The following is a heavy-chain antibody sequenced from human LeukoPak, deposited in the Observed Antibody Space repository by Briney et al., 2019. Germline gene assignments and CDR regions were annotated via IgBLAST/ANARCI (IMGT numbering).Heavy chain of an antibody. V-gene: IGHV4-59*08. CDR3: ARGIAVASHLDY. CDR2: IYYSGST. J-gene: IGHJ4*02. Sequence: SETLSLTCTVSGGSISSYYWSWIRQPPGKGLEWIGYIYYSGSTNYNPSLKSRVTISVDTSKNQFSLKLSSVTAADTAVYYCARGIAVASHLDYWGQGTLVTVSS. D-gene: IGHD6-19*01. CDR1: GGSISSYY.